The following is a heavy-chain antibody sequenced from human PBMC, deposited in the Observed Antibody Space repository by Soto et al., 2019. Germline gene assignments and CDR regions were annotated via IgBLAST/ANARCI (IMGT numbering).Heavy chain of an antibody. Sequence: SETLSLTCTVSGGSISSYYWSWIRQPPGKGLEWIGYIYYRGCTNYNPSLKSRVTISVDTSKNQFSLKLSSVTAADTAVYYFARAGWDYYFWSGEDEDDYYYGMDVWGQGTTVTVYS. CDR2: IYYRGCT. D-gene: IGHD3-3*01. CDR3: ARAGWDYYFWSGEDEDDYYYGMDV. J-gene: IGHJ6*02. CDR1: GGSISSYY. V-gene: IGHV4-59*01.